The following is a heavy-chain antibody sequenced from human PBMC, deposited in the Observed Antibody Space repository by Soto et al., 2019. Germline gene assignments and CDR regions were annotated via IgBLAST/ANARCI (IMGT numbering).Heavy chain of an antibody. CDR1: GFIFSNYA. D-gene: IGHD5-12*01. CDR3: VKVGGYDGYGPLDY. CDR2: LSYDGSNQ. V-gene: IGHV3-30*18. Sequence: QVPLVESGGGVVQPGRSLRLSCAASGFIFSNYAMHWVRQAPGKGLEWVAVLSYDGSNQYYGDSVKGRFTISRDNSKNTLYLQMNSLRAEDTAVYYCVKVGGYDGYGPLDYWGQGTLVSVSS. J-gene: IGHJ4*02.